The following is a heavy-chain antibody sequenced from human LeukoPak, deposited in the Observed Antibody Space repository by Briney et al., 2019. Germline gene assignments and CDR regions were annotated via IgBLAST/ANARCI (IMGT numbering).Heavy chain of an antibody. CDR1: GFTFSSYA. J-gene: IGHJ4*02. CDR2: ISYDGSNK. Sequence: GRSLRLSCAASGFTFSSYAMHWVRQAPGQGLEWVAVISYDGSNKYYADSVKGRFTISRDNSKNTLYLQMNSLRAEDTAVYYCARDFAVGFLEWLGYFDYWGQGTLVTVSS. CDR3: ARDFAVGFLEWLGYFDY. V-gene: IGHV3-30-3*01. D-gene: IGHD3-3*02.